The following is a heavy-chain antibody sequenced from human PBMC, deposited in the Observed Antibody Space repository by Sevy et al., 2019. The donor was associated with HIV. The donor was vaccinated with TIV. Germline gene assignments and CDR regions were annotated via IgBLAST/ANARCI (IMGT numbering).Heavy chain of an antibody. CDR2: IKQDGSEK. J-gene: IGHJ4*02. V-gene: IGHV3-7*03. D-gene: IGHD5-12*01. Sequence: GGSLRLSCAASGFTFSNYWMTWVRQAPGKGLGWVANIKQDGSEKYYVDSVKGRFTISRDNVQNSLYLQMNSLRAEDTAVYYCARRGALDYWGQGTLVTVSS. CDR1: GFTFSNYW. CDR3: ARRGALDY.